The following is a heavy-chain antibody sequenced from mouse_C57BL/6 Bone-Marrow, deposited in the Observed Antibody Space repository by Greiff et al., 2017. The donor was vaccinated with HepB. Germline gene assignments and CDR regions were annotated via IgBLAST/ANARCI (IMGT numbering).Heavy chain of an antibody. CDR2: INPNNGGT. V-gene: IGHV1-26*01. CDR3: ARRRALWFAY. D-gene: IGHD3-1*01. J-gene: IGHJ3*01. CDR1: GYTFTDYY. Sequence: EVQLQQSGPELVKPGASVKISCKASGYTFTDYYMNWVKQSQGKSLEWIGDINPNNGGTSYNQKFKGKATLTVDKASSTAYMELRSLTSEDSAVYYCARRRALWFAYWGQGTLVTVSA.